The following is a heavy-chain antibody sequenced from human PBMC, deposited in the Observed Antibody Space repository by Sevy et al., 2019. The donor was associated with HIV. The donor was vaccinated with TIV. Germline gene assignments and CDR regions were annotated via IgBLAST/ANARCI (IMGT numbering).Heavy chain of an antibody. D-gene: IGHD6-13*01. Sequence: GGSLRLSCAASGFTFSSYSMNWVRQAPGKGLEWVSSISSSSSYIYYADSVKGRFTISRDDAKNSLYLQMNSLRAEDTAVYYCARDEAAAGDAFDIWGQGTMVTVSS. J-gene: IGHJ3*02. CDR1: GFTFSSYS. CDR2: ISSSSSYI. V-gene: IGHV3-21*01. CDR3: ARDEAAAGDAFDI.